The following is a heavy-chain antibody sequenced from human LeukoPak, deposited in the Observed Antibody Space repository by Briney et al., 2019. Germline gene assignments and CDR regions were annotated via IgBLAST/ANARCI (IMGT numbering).Heavy chain of an antibody. Sequence: GGSLRLSCAASGLSFSDHYMDWVRQAPGKGLEWVGRIRNKVSSYTTEYAASVKGRFTISRDDSKNSLYLQMNSLKTEDTAVYYCARDSGYYYIDYWAREPWSPSPQ. CDR2: IRNKVSSYTT. J-gene: IGHJ4*02. CDR1: GLSFSDHY. CDR3: ARDSGYYYIDY. D-gene: IGHD6-13*01. V-gene: IGHV3-72*01.